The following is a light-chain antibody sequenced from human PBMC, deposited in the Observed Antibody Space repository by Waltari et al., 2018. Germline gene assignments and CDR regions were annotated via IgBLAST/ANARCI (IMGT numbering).Light chain of an antibody. CDR1: QNISAY. CDR3: QQSYTTPRT. V-gene: IGKV1-39*01. CDR2: PTS. Sequence: DIQMTQSPSSLSASVGDRDTISCRASQNISAYLNWYQQKPGKAPKLLIYPTSSLTSGIPSRFSGSGSGAHFTLTINSLQPEDFATYYCQQSYTTPRTFGQGTNLEI. J-gene: IGKJ2*01.